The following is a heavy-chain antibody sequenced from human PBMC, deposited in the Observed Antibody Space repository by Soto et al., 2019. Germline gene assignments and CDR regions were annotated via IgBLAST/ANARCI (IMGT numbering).Heavy chain of an antibody. CDR1: GGSMIAYY. CDR3: ARVRGTAGKRYFDY. J-gene: IGHJ4*02. Sequence: SETLSLTCTVSGGSMIAYYWNWMRQPPGKGLQWIGYTYYSRSTTYNPSLKSRVTISVDSSKNQFSLKLDSVTPADTAVYYCARVRGTAGKRYFDYWGPGTLVTVSS. D-gene: IGHD6-13*01. V-gene: IGHV4-59*01. CDR2: TYYSRST.